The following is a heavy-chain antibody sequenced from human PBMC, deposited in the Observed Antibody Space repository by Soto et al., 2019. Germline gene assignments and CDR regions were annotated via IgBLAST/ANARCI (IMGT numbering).Heavy chain of an antibody. Sequence: QVQLVQSGAEVKKPGASVKVSCKASGYTFTSYYMHWVRQAPGQGLEWMGIINPSGGSTSYAQKCQGRVTMTRDTPTSTVDMELSSLRSEDTAVYYCARDPYSSSWYGEGWNWFDPWGQGTLVTVSS. J-gene: IGHJ5*02. CDR3: ARDPYSSSWYGEGWNWFDP. CDR2: INPSGGST. V-gene: IGHV1-46*03. CDR1: GYTFTSYY. D-gene: IGHD6-13*01.